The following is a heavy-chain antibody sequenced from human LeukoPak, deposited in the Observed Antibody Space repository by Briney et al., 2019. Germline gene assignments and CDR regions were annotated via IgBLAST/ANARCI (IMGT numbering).Heavy chain of an antibody. CDR1: GASVSSGSNY. Sequence: SETLSLTCTVSGASVSSGSNYWSWIRQPPGKGLEWIGYIYYSGYTNYNPSLKSRVTISVDTSKNQFSLNLSSVTAADTAVYYCARSERYSSGWYFYFDYWGQGTLVTVSS. CDR2: IYYSGYT. J-gene: IGHJ4*02. D-gene: IGHD6-19*01. V-gene: IGHV4-61*01. CDR3: ARSERYSSGWYFYFDY.